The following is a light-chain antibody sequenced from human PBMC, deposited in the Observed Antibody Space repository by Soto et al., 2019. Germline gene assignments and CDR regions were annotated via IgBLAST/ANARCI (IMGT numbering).Light chain of an antibody. CDR2: RVS. V-gene: IGKV2-30*01. J-gene: IGKJ1*01. CDR1: KSLVYSDGNTH. Sequence: DVVLTQSPLSLPVNFGQPAPISCRSSKSLVYSDGNTHLSWFHQRPGQSPRRLIYRVSSRDSGVPDRFSGSGSGTDFTLEISRVEAEDVGIYFCTQGTHWPRTFGQGTKVDIK. CDR3: TQGTHWPRT.